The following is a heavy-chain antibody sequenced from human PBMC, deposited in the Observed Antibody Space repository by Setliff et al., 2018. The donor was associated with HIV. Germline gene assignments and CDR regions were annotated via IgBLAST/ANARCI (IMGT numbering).Heavy chain of an antibody. CDR2: IIPIFGTA. CDR1: GGTFSSYA. CDR3: ARDHGMWDYGGNVLLREYFLH. J-gene: IGHJ1*01. D-gene: IGHD4-17*01. V-gene: IGHV1-69*05. Sequence: SVKVSCKASGGTFSSYAISWVRQAPGQGLEWMGGIIPIFGTANYAQKFQGRVTITTDESTSTAYMELSSLRSDDTAVYYCARDHGMWDYGGNVLLREYFLHWGQGTLVTVSS.